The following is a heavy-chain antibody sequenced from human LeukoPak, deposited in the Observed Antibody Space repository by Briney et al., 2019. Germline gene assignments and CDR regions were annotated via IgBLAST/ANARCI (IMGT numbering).Heavy chain of an antibody. D-gene: IGHD3-3*01. Sequence: PSQTLSLTCTVSGGSISSGSYYWSWLRQPAGKGLEWIGRIYTSGSTNYNPSLKSRVTISVDTSKNQFSLKLSSVTAADTAVYYCARDTGRFLEWWLDYWGQGTLVTVSS. CDR3: ARDTGRFLEWWLDY. J-gene: IGHJ4*02. CDR2: IYTSGST. V-gene: IGHV4-61*02. CDR1: GGSISSGSYY.